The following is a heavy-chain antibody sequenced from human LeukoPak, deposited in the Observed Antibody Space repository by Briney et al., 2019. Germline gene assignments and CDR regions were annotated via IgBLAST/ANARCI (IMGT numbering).Heavy chain of an antibody. CDR1: GFTFSDYY. V-gene: IGHV3-11*06. D-gene: IGHD3-22*01. J-gene: IGHJ3*02. CDR3: AGHYDSSGYRVDVFDI. Sequence: GGSLRLSCAASGFTFSDYYMSWIRQAPGKGLEWVSSISSSSSYIYYADSVKGRFTISRDNAKNSLYLQMNSLRAEDTAVYFCAGHYDSSGYRVDVFDIWGQGTMVTVSS. CDR2: ISSSSSYI.